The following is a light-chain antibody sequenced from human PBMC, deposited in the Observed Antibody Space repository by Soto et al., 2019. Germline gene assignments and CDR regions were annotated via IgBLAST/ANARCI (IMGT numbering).Light chain of an antibody. CDR1: QSVSRN. CDR2: RAS. Sequence: EVVLTQSPATLYLSPGERATLSCRARQSVSRNLAWYQQKPGQAPRLLIYRASTRATGIPARFSGSGSGTDFSLSISSLQPEDFAVYYCQQRTDWHRTFGQGTKVEVK. V-gene: IGKV3-11*01. CDR3: QQRTDWHRT. J-gene: IGKJ1*01.